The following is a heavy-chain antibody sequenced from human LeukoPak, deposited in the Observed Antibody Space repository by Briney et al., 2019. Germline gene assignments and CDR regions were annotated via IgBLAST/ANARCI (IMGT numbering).Heavy chain of an antibody. CDR3: ARAPGGSYFDY. CDR2: IYSGGST. D-gene: IGHD3-10*01. CDR1: GFTFSSYS. J-gene: IGHJ4*02. V-gene: IGHV3-53*01. Sequence: GGSLRLSCAASGFTFSSYSMNWVRQAPGKGLEWVSVIYSGGSTYYADSVKGRFTISRDNSKNTLYLQMNSLRAEDTAVYYCARAPGGSYFDYWGQGTLVTVSS.